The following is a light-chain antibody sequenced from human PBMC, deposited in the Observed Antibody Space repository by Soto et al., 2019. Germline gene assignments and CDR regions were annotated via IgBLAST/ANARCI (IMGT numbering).Light chain of an antibody. CDR3: QQRSNWPIT. J-gene: IGKJ5*01. CDR1: QSPSTW. CDR2: DAS. Sequence: TQSPSTLSASVGDRVIITCRASQSPSTWFSCYQQKPVQAPRLLIYDASNRATGIPARFSGSGSGTDFTLTISRLEPEDFAVYYCQQRSNWPITFGQGTRLEIK. V-gene: IGKV3-11*01.